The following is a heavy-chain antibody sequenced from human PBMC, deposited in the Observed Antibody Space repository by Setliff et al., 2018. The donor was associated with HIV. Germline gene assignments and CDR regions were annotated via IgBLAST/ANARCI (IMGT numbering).Heavy chain of an antibody. V-gene: IGHV4-31*03. CDR2: IYYSGST. Sequence: SETLSLTCSVSGDSTTSGGYYWSWIRQHPGKGLEYIGYIYYSGSTYYNPSLKSRVTMSIDTSTQQFFLNVTSVTAADTAVYYCAGFSYNFWVYRFDHWGQGALVTVSS. CDR1: GDSTTSGGYY. CDR3: AGFSYNFWVYRFDH. D-gene: IGHD3-3*01. J-gene: IGHJ4*02.